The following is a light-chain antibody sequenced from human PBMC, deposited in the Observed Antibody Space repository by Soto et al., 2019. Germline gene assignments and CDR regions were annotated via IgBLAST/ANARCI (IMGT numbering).Light chain of an antibody. V-gene: IGKV1-39*01. CDR1: HSINNY. J-gene: IGKJ2*01. CDR2: AAS. CDR3: QQSYSTLGT. Sequence: IQMTQSPSSLSASVGDRVIITCRSAHSINNYLNWYQQRPGKVPKLLIYAASTLQSGVPSRFSGSGSGRVFTLTINRLQPEDFATYYCQQSYSTLGTFGRGTRVEI.